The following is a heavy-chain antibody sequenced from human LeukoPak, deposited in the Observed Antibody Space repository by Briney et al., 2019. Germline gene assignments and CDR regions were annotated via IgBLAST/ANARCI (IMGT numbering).Heavy chain of an antibody. D-gene: IGHD3-22*01. CDR3: ARSIDDTSGYYFGPEY. CDR1: GYTSTSYY. Sequence: ASVKVSCKASGYTSTSYYMHWVRQAPGQGLEWMGIINPSGGTINYAQKFQGRVSMTRDTSTSTVYMELSSLRSEDTAVYYCARSIDDTSGYYFGPEYWGQGTLVSVSS. CDR2: INPSGGTI. J-gene: IGHJ4*02. V-gene: IGHV1-46*01.